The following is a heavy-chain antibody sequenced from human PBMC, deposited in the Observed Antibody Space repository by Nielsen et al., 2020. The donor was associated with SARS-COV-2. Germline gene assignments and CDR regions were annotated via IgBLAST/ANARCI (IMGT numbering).Heavy chain of an antibody. V-gene: IGHV3-30*04. Sequence: WIRQPPGKGLEWVAVISYDGSNKYYADSVKGRFTISRDNAKNSLYLQMNSLRDEDTAVYYCARGLGYGSGSYYEDNWFDPWGQGTLVTVSS. D-gene: IGHD3-10*01. CDR2: ISYDGSNK. J-gene: IGHJ5*02. CDR3: ARGLGYGSGSYYEDNWFDP.